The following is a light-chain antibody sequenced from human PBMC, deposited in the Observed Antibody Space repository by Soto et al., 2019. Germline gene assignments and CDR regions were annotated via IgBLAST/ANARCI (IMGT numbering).Light chain of an antibody. Sequence: EIVLTQSPGTLSLSPGERVTLSCRASQSIDNNHLAWYQQKPGQDPRLLIHGTSNRATGIPDRFSGSGSGTDFTLTLSRLEPEDFAVYYCEYYGTSITFGGGTKVDIK. CDR2: GTS. J-gene: IGKJ4*01. CDR1: QSIDNNH. V-gene: IGKV3-20*01. CDR3: EYYGTSIT.